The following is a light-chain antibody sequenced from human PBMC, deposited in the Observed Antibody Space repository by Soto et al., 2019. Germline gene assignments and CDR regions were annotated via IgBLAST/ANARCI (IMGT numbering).Light chain of an antibody. J-gene: IGLJ1*01. CDR1: SSDVGGYNH. CDR2: EVT. V-gene: IGLV2-14*01. Sequence: QSALTQPASVSGSPGQSITISCTGTSSDVGGYNHVSWYQIHPGKAPKLIIYEVTSRPSGVSYRFSGSKSGNSASLTISGLQAEDEADYYCSSYASSSSYVFGGGTKLTVL. CDR3: SSYASSSSYV.